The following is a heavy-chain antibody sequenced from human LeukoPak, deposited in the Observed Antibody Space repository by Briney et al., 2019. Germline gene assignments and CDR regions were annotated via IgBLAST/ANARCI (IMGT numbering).Heavy chain of an antibody. CDR3: AWGDAYCSGDCFSD. Sequence: GGSLSLSCAASGFTFSAHRMDWIRQAPGKGLGWIGRSGNKDNSYITHYAASVRDRFTISRDESKNSVYLQMNSLKTEDTAVYYCAWGDAYCSGDCFSDWGQGTLVTVSA. CDR2: SGNKDNSYIT. J-gene: IGHJ4*02. D-gene: IGHD2-21*02. V-gene: IGHV3-72*01. CDR1: GFTFSAHR.